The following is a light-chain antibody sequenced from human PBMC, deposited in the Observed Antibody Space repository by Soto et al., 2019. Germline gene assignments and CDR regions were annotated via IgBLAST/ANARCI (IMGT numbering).Light chain of an antibody. CDR2: GAS. J-gene: IGKJ4*01. V-gene: IGKV3-20*01. Sequence: IVLTQSPGTLSLSPGERATLSCRASQSVSSNYLAWYQQKPGQAPRLLIYGASSRATGIPDTFSGSGSGTDFTLTISRLEPEDFAVYYCQQYGSAPSTFGGGTKVEIK. CDR3: QQYGSAPST. CDR1: QSVSSNY.